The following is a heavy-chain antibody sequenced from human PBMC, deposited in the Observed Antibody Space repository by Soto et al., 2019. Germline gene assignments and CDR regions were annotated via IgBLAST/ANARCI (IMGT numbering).Heavy chain of an antibody. CDR2: ISSNGGST. V-gene: IGHV3-64*01. Sequence: GGSLRLSCAASGFTFSSYAMHWVRQAPGKGLEYVSAISSNGGSTYYANSVKGRFTISRDNSKNTLYLQMGSLRAEDMAVYYCARIITMVRGVIIPHYYYYMDVWGKGTTVTVSS. CDR3: ARIITMVRGVIIPHYYYYMDV. D-gene: IGHD3-10*01. J-gene: IGHJ6*03. CDR1: GFTFSSYA.